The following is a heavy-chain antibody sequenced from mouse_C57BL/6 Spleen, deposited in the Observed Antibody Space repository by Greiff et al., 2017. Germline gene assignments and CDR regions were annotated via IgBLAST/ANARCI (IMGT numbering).Heavy chain of an antibody. J-gene: IGHJ1*03. CDR2: IYPRVGRT. CDR3: ARVTGTGYFDV. CDR1: GYTFTSYD. Sequence: VQLQQSGPELVKPGASVKLSCKASGYTFTSYDLTWVKQRPGPGLEWLGWIYPRVGRTKYNEKFKGKATLTVDPSSSTAYIELHSLTSEDSAVYFCARVTGTGYFDVWGTGTTVTVSS. D-gene: IGHD4-1*01. V-gene: IGHV1-85*01.